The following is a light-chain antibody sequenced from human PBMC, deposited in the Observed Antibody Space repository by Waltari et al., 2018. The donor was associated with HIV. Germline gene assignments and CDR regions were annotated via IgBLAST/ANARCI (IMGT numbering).Light chain of an antibody. Sequence: DIVMTQSPDSLAVSLVERPTISCSSVQRVFYTSTGKNHLAWYQQRPGQPPKLLIYWASNREFGVPERFSGTGSETDFTLTISSLQAEDVAVYYCQQYFSHPLTFGGGTKVEI. CDR3: QQYFSHPLT. CDR1: QRVFYTSTGKNH. V-gene: IGKV4-1*01. J-gene: IGKJ4*02. CDR2: WAS.